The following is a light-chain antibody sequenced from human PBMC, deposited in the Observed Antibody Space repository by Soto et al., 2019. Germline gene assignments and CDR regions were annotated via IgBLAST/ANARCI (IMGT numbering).Light chain of an antibody. Sequence: QSALTQPPSASGSPGQSVTISCTGTSSDVGGYNYVSWYQQYPGKDPKVMIYEVSKRPSGVPDRFSGSKSGNTASLTVSGLQAEDEADYYCSSYAGSNNLGVFGGGTKLTVL. CDR3: SSYAGSNNLGV. CDR2: EVS. CDR1: SSDVGGYNY. V-gene: IGLV2-8*01. J-gene: IGLJ2*01.